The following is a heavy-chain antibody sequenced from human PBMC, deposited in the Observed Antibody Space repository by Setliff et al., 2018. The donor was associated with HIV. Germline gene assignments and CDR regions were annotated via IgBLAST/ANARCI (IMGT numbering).Heavy chain of an antibody. CDR3: AKTSNTGYLFCSDY. CDR2: ISGSGVNS. J-gene: IGHJ4*02. V-gene: IGHV3-23*01. Sequence: GESLTISCAASGFTFSNYVINWVRQAPGKGLEWISGISGSGVNSYYADSVKGRFTISRDNSKNTVYLQVDSLRAEDTAVYYCAKTSNTGYLFCSDYWGQGTLVTVSS. D-gene: IGHD3-9*01. CDR1: GFTFSNYV.